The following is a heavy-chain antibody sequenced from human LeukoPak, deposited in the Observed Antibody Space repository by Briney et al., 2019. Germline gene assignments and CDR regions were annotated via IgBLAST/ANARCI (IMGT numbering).Heavy chain of an antibody. V-gene: IGHV5-51*01. CDR3: ARRLYCSGGNCNGGPGGVFDY. Sequence: KGGESLKISCKGSGYSFTNYWIGWVRQMPGTGLEWMGIIYPGDSDTRYSPSFQGQVTISADKSISTAYLQWSSLKASDTAMYYCARRLYCSGGNCNGGPGGVFDYWGQGTLVTVSS. D-gene: IGHD2-15*01. CDR2: IYPGDSDT. J-gene: IGHJ4*02. CDR1: GYSFTNYW.